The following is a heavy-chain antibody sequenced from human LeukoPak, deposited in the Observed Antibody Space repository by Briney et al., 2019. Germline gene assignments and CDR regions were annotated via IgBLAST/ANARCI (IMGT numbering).Heavy chain of an antibody. Sequence: SQTLSLTCTVSGGSIRSGGYYWSWIRQHPGKGLEWIGYIYYSGSTYYNPSLKSRVTISVDTSKKQFSLKLSSVTAADTAVYYCARDRVGGGVDYWGQGTLVTVSS. CDR3: ARDRVGGGVDY. J-gene: IGHJ4*02. D-gene: IGHD1-26*01. CDR2: IYYSGST. V-gene: IGHV4-31*03. CDR1: GGSIRSGGYY.